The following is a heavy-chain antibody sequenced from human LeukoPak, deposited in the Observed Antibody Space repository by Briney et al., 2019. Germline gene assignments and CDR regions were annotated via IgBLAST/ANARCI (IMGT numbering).Heavy chain of an antibody. CDR2: ISTDTGNT. D-gene: IGHD6-13*01. Sequence: GASVKVSCKCSGYSLKSYDVTWVRQAPGQGLEWMGWISTDTGNTNYAQSLQGRVTMTTDTSTTTAYMELRSLRSDDTAVYYCARGATYGSNSWTLRWDYFDSWGQGTLVTVSS. V-gene: IGHV1-18*01. CDR1: GYSLKSYD. J-gene: IGHJ4*02. CDR3: ARGATYGSNSWTLRWDYFDS.